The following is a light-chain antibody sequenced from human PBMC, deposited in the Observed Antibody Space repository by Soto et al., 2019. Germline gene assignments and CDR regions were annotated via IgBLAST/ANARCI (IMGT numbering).Light chain of an antibody. CDR2: AAS. CDR3: QKYESVPFA. J-gene: IGKJ3*01. CDR1: QAISNF. V-gene: IGKV1-27*01. Sequence: DIQMTQSPSSLSASVGDRVTITCRASQAISNFLAWYQQRPGKPPRLLIYAASTLQSGVPSRFSGSGSGTDFTLTISSLQPEDVATYYCQKYESVPFAFSPGTKVDIK.